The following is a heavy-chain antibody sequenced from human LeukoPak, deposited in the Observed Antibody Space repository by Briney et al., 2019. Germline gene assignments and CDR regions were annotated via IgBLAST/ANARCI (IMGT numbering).Heavy chain of an antibody. CDR3: ARVGLGPPYYFDY. Sequence: GRSLRLSCAASGFTFSSYAMHWVRQAPGKGLEWVAVISYDGSNKYYADSVKGRFTIPRDNSKNTLYLQMNSLRAEDTAVYYCARVGLGPPYYFDYWGQRTLVPASS. D-gene: IGHD3/OR15-3a*01. CDR2: ISYDGSNK. CDR1: GFTFSSYA. J-gene: IGHJ4*02. V-gene: IGHV3-30-3*01.